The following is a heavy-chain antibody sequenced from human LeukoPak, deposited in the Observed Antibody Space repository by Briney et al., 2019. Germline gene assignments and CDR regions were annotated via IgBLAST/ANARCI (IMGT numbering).Heavy chain of an antibody. D-gene: IGHD3-16*01. CDR3: ARGYSDYIWGSYYFDS. CDR1: GFFFTIYS. Sequence: GVSLRLSCAASGFFFTIYSMHWVRQATGKGVEWVSSISSSGSDIYHAHSLKGRFTISRDNAKNSLYLQMNSLRAEDTAVYFCARGYSDYIWGSYYFDSWGQGALVTVSS. V-gene: IGHV3-21*01. CDR2: ISSSGSDI. J-gene: IGHJ4*02.